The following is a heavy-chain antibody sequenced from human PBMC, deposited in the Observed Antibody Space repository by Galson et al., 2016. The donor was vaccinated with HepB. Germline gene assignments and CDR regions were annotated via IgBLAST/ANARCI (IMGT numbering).Heavy chain of an antibody. Sequence: SLRLSCAASGFSVGRNYMGWVRQAPGKGLEWVAGISGSGGNSYYADSVKGRFTISRDNSKETLYVQMNSLRAEDTAVYYCARLDGYDRVAFDMWGQGTMVTVSS. J-gene: IGHJ3*02. CDR3: ARLDGYDRVAFDM. D-gene: IGHD3-22*01. CDR1: GFSVGRNY. CDR2: ISGSGGNS. V-gene: IGHV3-23*01.